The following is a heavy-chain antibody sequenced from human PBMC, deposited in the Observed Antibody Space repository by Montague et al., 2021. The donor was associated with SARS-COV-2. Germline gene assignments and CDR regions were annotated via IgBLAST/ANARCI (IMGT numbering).Heavy chain of an antibody. CDR3: ACGEITTRGLIYYYGMDV. CDR1: GGSISYGGYF. J-gene: IGHJ6*02. CDR2: IDKSGTT. V-gene: IGHV4-31*03. D-gene: IGHD3-10*01. Sequence: TLSLTCTVSGGSISYGGYFWNWIRQHPGKGLEWIGYIDKSGTTQYNPSLKSRVTISVDTSKNQFSLKLSSVTAADTAVYYCACGEITTRGLIYYYGMDVWGQGTTVTVSS.